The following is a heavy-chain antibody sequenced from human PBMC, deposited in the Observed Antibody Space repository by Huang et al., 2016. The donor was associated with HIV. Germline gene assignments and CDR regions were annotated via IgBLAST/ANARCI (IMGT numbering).Heavy chain of an antibody. CDR1: GYTFTGYY. D-gene: IGHD3-9*01. V-gene: IGHV1-2*02. J-gene: IGHJ5*02. CDR3: ARDQDPCDWLWIDPHNWFDP. CDR2: INPNSGGT. Sequence: QVQLVQSGAEVKKPGASVKVSCKASGYTFTGYYMHWVRQAPGQGLEWMGWINPNSGGTNYAQKFQGRVTMTRDTSSSTADMELSRLSSDDTAVYYCARDQDPCDWLWIDPHNWFDPWGQGTLVTVSS.